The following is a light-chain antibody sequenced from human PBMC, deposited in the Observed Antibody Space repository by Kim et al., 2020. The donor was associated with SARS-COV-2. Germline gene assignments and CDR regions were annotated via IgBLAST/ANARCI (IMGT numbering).Light chain of an antibody. Sequence: SYELTQPPSVSVSPGQTASITCSGDKLGDKYACWYQQKPSQSPVLVIYQDSKRPSGIPERFSGSNSGNTATLTISGTQAMDEADYYCQAWDSSTASWVFGGGTQLTVL. V-gene: IGLV3-1*01. CDR1: KLGDKY. J-gene: IGLJ3*02. CDR3: QAWDSSTASWV. CDR2: QDS.